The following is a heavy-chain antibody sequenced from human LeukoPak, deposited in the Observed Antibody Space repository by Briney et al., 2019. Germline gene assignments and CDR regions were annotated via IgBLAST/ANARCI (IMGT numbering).Heavy chain of an antibody. CDR1: GFTFSSSA. CDR2: ITVSGGNS. D-gene: IGHD6-6*01. V-gene: IGHV3-23*01. J-gene: IGHJ6*02. CDR3: ARGREQLVRYYYYGMDV. Sequence: PGGSLRLSCAASGFTFSSSAMSWVRQAPGEGLEWVSGITVSGGNSYFADSVKGRFTISRDNAKNSLYLQMNSLRAEDTAVYYCARGREQLVRYYYYGMDVWGQGTTVTVSS.